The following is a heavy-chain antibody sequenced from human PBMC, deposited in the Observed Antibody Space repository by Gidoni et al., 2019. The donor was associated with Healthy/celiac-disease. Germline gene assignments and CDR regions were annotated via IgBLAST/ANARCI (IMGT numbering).Heavy chain of an antibody. CDR3: ARGPSYDFWSGTYYYMDV. CDR2: IYYSGST. J-gene: IGHJ6*03. V-gene: IGHV4-59*01. CDR1: GGSISSYY. Sequence: QVHLQEPVPGLVKPSETLSLTCTVSGGSISSYYCIWIRQPPGKGLEWIGYIYYSGSTNYNPSLKSRVTISVDTSKNQFSLKLSSVTAADTAVYYCARGPSYDFWSGTYYYMDVWGKGTTVTVSS. D-gene: IGHD3-3*01.